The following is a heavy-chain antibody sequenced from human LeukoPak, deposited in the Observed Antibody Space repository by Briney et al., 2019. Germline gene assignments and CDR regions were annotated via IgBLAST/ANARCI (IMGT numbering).Heavy chain of an antibody. J-gene: IGHJ3*02. CDR1: GFTFSSYW. D-gene: IGHD2-2*01. Sequence: GGTLRLSCAASGFTFSSYWMHWVRQAPGKGLVWVSRINSDRSSTSYADSVKRRITISRDNAQNTLYLQMNSLRAEDTAVYHCARVSYCSSTSCVFLDAFDIWGQGTMVTVSS. V-gene: IGHV3-74*01. CDR2: INSDRSST. CDR3: ARVSYCSSTSCVFLDAFDI.